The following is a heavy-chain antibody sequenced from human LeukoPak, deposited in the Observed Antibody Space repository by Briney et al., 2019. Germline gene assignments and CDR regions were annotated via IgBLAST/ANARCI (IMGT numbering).Heavy chain of an antibody. J-gene: IGHJ4*02. CDR2: INHSGST. CDR1: GGSFSGYY. D-gene: IGHD3-16*02. V-gene: IGHV4-34*01. CDR3: ARVIDYVRGSYRYNHYFDY. Sequence: SETLSLTCAVYGGSFSGYYWSWIRQPPGKGLEWIGEINHSGSTNYNPSLKSRVSISVDTSKSQFSLKLSSVTAADTAVYYCARVIDYVRGSYRYNHYFDYWGQGILVTVSS.